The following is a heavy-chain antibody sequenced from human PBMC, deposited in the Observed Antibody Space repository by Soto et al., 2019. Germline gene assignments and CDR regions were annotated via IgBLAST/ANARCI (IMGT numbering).Heavy chain of an antibody. V-gene: IGHV1-2*04. CDR2: INPNSGGT. CDR3: ARGGGYSSSWYDPADYYYYYYMDV. CDR1: GYTFTGYY. J-gene: IGHJ6*03. D-gene: IGHD6-13*01. Sequence: ASVKVSCKASGYTFTGYYMHWVRQAPGQGLEWMGWINPNSGGTNYAQKFQGWVTMTRDTSISTAYMELSRLRSDDTAVYYCARGGGYSSSWYDPADYYYYYYMDVWGKGTTVTVSS.